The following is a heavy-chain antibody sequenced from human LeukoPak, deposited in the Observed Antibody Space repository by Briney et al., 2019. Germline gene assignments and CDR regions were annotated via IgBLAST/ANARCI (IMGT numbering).Heavy chain of an antibody. CDR1: GFTFSSYW. V-gene: IGHV3-7*03. Sequence: PGGSLRLSCAASGFTFSSYWMSWVRQAPGKGLEWVANIKQDGSEKYYVDSVKGRFTISRDNSKNTLNLQMNSLRAEDTAVYYCAKSNYYDSSGYYSGFDYWGQGTLVTVSS. D-gene: IGHD3-22*01. CDR2: IKQDGSEK. CDR3: AKSNYYDSSGYYSGFDY. J-gene: IGHJ4*02.